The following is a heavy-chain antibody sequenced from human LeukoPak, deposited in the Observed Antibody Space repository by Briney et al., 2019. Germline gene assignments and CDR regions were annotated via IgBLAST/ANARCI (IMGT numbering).Heavy chain of an antibody. Sequence: ASVKVSCKASGYTFTSYGISWVRQAPGQGLEWMGWICAYNGNTNYAQKLQGRVTMTTDTSTSTAYMELRSLRSDDTAVYYCARVRGSGSSASVPLGYWGQGTLVTVSS. V-gene: IGHV1-18*04. CDR3: ARVRGSGSSASVPLGY. CDR1: GYTFTSYG. J-gene: IGHJ4*02. CDR2: ICAYNGNT. D-gene: IGHD3-10*01.